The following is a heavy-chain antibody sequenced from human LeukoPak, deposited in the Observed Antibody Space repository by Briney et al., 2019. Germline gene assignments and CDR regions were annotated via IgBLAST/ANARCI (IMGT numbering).Heavy chain of an antibody. J-gene: IGHJ4*02. Sequence: GGSLRLSCAASGFTFNSYAMHWVRQAPGKGLEWVAVISYDGSNKYYADSVKGRFTISRDNSKNTLYLQMNSLRAEDTAVYYCARDVRVGIAAAGTGYYFDYWGQGTLVTVSS. V-gene: IGHV3-30-3*01. CDR2: ISYDGSNK. CDR1: GFTFNSYA. CDR3: ARDVRVGIAAAGTGYYFDY. D-gene: IGHD6-13*01.